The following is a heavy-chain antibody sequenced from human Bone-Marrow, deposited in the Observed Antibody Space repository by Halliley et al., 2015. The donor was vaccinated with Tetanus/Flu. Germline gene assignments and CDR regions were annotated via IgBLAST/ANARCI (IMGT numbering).Heavy chain of an antibody. CDR3: ARGQGYH. CDR2: ISVRNGDT. J-gene: IGHJ4*02. Sequence: QLVQSGAEVMKPGSSVKVSCKASGYTFTSYGISWVRQVPGQGLQFMGWISVRNGDTEYAQKFQGRLTVTADTSTSTAYMELRSLRSDDTAVYYCARGQGYHWGQGTLVTVSS. V-gene: IGHV1-18*01. CDR1: GYTFTSYG. D-gene: IGHD2-2*01.